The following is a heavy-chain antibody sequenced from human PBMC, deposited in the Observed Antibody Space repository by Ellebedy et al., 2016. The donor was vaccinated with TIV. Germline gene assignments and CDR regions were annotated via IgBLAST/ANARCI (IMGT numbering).Heavy chain of an antibody. CDR3: ARVSHYDILTGYDFYYYYGMDV. D-gene: IGHD3-9*01. J-gene: IGHJ6*02. CDR2: ISAYNGTT. Sequence: AASVKVSCKASGYTFTSYGISWVRQDPGPGLEWMGWISAYNGTTNYAQKLQGRVTMTTDTSTSTAYMELRSLRSDDTAVYYCARVSHYDILTGYDFYYYYGMDVWGQGTTVTVSS. CDR1: GYTFTSYG. V-gene: IGHV1-18*04.